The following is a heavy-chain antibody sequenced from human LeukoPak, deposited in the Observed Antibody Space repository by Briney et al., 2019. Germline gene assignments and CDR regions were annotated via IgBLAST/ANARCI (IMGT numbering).Heavy chain of an antibody. CDR2: IYYGGSP. CDR1: GGSISTTTNS. Sequence: PSETLSLTCNVSGGSISTTTNSWGWAWVRQRPTKGLEWIGSIYYGGSPYYTSSLKSRATISIDPSKNQFSLKLTSVTAADTAVYYCARDPTYWGQGILVTVSS. J-gene: IGHJ4*02. CDR3: ARDPTY. V-gene: IGHV4-39*02.